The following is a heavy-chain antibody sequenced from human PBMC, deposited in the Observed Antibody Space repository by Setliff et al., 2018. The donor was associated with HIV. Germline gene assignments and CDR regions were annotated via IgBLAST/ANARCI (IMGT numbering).Heavy chain of an antibody. CDR3: AREIKNPRYFDY. D-gene: IGHD3-16*01. CDR2: IYYTGST. J-gene: IGHJ4*02. Sequence: NPSETLSLTCTVSGGSISTYFWSWVRQTPGKGLEWIGYIYYTGSTSYNPSFRSRVTISVDTSKNHFSLKLRSVTAADTAVYFCAREIKNPRYFDYWGQGTLVTVSS. V-gene: IGHV4-59*01. CDR1: GGSISTYF.